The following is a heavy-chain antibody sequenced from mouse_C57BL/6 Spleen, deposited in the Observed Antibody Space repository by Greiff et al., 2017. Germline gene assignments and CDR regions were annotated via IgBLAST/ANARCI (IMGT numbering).Heavy chain of an antibody. CDR3: ARDIYYYGSSYRDYYAMDY. V-gene: IGHV5-4*01. CDR2: ISDGGSYT. CDR1: GFTFSSYA. J-gene: IGHJ4*01. D-gene: IGHD1-1*01. Sequence: EVQGVESGGGLVKPGGSLKLSCAASGFTFSSYAMSWVRQTPEKRLEWVATISDGGSYTYYPDNVKGRFTISRDNAKNNLYLQMSHLKSEDTAMYYCARDIYYYGSSYRDYYAMDYWGQGTSVTVSS.